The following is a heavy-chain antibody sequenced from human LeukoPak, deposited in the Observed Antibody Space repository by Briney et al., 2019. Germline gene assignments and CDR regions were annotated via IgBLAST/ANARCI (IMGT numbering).Heavy chain of an antibody. J-gene: IGHJ4*02. Sequence: GGSLRLSCAASGFTFSSYAMHWVRQAPGKGLEWVAVISYDGSNKYHADSVKGRFTISRDNSKNTLYLQMNSLRAEDTAVYYCARDSTVSSVVVPAAIGYFDYWGQGTLVTVSS. D-gene: IGHD2-2*01. V-gene: IGHV3-30-3*01. CDR1: GFTFSSYA. CDR3: ARDSTVSSVVVPAAIGYFDY. CDR2: ISYDGSNK.